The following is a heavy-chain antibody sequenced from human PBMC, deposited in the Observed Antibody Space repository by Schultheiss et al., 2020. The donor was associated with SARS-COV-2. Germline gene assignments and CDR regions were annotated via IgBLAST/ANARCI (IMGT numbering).Heavy chain of an antibody. CDR2: ISSSARSV. Sequence: GGSLRLSCAASGFTFDDYAMHWVRQAPGKGLEWVSYISSSARSVYYADSVKGRFTISRDNAKNSLYLQMNSLRAEDTAVYYCASKWWDWGQGTLVTVSS. V-gene: IGHV3-48*03. D-gene: IGHD2-15*01. CDR3: ASKWWD. CDR1: GFTFDDYA. J-gene: IGHJ4*02.